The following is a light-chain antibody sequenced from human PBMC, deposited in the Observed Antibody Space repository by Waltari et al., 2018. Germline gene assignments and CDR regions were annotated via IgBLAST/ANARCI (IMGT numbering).Light chain of an antibody. V-gene: IGKV3-15*01. J-gene: IGKJ1*01. Sequence: EIVMTQSPATLSVSPGERATTSCRASQSVSSNLAWYQQRPGQAPRLLIHGASTRATGIPARFSGSGSGTEFTLTISSLQSEDFAVYHCQQYNEWPRTFGQGTKVEIK. CDR3: QQYNEWPRT. CDR2: GAS. CDR1: QSVSSN.